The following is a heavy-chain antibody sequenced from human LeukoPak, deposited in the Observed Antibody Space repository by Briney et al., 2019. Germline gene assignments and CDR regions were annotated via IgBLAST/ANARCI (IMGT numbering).Heavy chain of an antibody. CDR1: GVSINNYY. Sequence: SETLSLTCTGSGVSINNYYWTWIRQPPGKGLEWIGYIYYSGTTNYNPSLKSRVTISLDTSKNQFSLKLNSVTAADTAVYYCARHWGKAARQVYYYYYYMDVWGQGTMVTVSS. J-gene: IGHJ6*03. CDR2: IYYSGTT. D-gene: IGHD6-6*01. V-gene: IGHV4-59*01. CDR3: ARHWGKAARQVYYYYYYMDV.